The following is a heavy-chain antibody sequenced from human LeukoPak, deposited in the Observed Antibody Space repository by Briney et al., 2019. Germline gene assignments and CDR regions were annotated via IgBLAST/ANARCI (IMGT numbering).Heavy chain of an antibody. D-gene: IGHD3-22*01. Sequence: GGSLKLSCAASGFTFSSYWMSWVRQAPGKGLEWVANIKQDGGEKYYVDSVKGRFTISRDNAKNSLYLQMNSLRAEDTAVYYCARTPMIVVVSFDYWGQGTLVTVSS. CDR2: IKQDGGEK. CDR3: ARTPMIVVVSFDY. CDR1: GFTFSSYW. V-gene: IGHV3-7*01. J-gene: IGHJ4*02.